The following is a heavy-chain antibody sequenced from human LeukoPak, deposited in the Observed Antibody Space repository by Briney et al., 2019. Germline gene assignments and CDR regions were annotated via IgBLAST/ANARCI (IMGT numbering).Heavy chain of an antibody. Sequence: GGSLRLSCGASGFKVRDVWMNWVRQAPGRGLEYVSAISKNGGNTYYVDSVKGRFTISRDNSKNTLYLQMNSLRVEDTAVYFCVKDLSDRDVDYWGQGTLVTVSS. CDR1: GFKVRDVW. D-gene: IGHD2-21*02. V-gene: IGHV3-64D*06. J-gene: IGHJ4*02. CDR3: VKDLSDRDVDY. CDR2: ISKNGGNT.